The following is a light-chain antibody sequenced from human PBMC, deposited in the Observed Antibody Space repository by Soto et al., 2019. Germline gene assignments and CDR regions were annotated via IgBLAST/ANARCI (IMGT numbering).Light chain of an antibody. J-gene: IGKJ1*01. CDR1: QSISSW. Sequence: DIQMTQSPSTLSASVGDRVTITCRASQSISSWLAWYQQKPGKAPKLLIYDASSLESGVPSWFSGSGSGTEFTLTISSLQPDDFATYYCQQYNSYPFGQGTKVEIK. CDR3: QQYNSYP. CDR2: DAS. V-gene: IGKV1-5*01.